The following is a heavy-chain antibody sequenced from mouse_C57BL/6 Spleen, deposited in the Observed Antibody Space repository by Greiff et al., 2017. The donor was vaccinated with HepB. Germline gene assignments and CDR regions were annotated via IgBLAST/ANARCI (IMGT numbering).Heavy chain of an antibody. Sequence: VMLVESGPGLVQPSQSLSITCTVSGFSLTSYGVHWVRQSPGKGLEWLGVIWSGGSTDYNAAFISRLSISKDNSKSQVFFKMNSLQADDTAIYYCARPDGSWFAYWGQGTLVTVSA. V-gene: IGHV2-2*01. CDR3: ARPDGSWFAY. J-gene: IGHJ3*01. D-gene: IGHD2-3*01. CDR2: IWSGGST. CDR1: GFSLTSYG.